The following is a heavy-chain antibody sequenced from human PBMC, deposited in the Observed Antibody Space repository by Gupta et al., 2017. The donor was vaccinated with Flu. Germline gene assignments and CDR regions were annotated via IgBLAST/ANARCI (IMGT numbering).Heavy chain of an antibody. J-gene: IGHJ4*02. CDR1: GFSLTTNGVG. D-gene: IGHD4-17*01. V-gene: IGHV2-5*01. Sequence: QITLKESGPTLVKHTQTLTLTCTFSGFSLTTNGVGVGWIRQPPGKALEGLALIHWNDGTRYSPYLKSRLTITKDTSNNQVVLTMTNMEPVDTATYYCALSDDYGDEFDYWGQGTRVTVSS. CDR3: ALSDDYGDEFDY. CDR2: IHWNDGT.